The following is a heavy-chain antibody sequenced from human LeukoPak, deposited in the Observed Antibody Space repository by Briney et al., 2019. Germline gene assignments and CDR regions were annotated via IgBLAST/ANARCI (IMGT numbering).Heavy chain of an antibody. CDR1: GFTFRNCW. V-gene: IGHV3-7*01. D-gene: IGHD6-6*01. Sequence: PGGSLRLSCAASGFTFRNCWMSWVRQAPGKGLEWVANIRQDGSLKYYVDSLKGRFTISRDNAKTSVYLQMNSLRAEDTAVYFCARIGYSSSSFDYWGQGTLVTVSS. J-gene: IGHJ4*02. CDR2: IRQDGSLK. CDR3: ARIGYSSSSFDY.